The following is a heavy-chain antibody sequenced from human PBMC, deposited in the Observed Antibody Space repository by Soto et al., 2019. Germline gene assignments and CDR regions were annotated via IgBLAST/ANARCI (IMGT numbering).Heavy chain of an antibody. J-gene: IGHJ4*02. CDR1: EFLFISYA. V-gene: IGHV3-30-3*01. CDR3: ARVPAYPYYFDL. CDR2: ISYDGSNK. Sequence: PGGSVGLSCEASEFLFISYAMHWVRQAPGKGLQWVALISYDGSNKNYADSVKGRFTISRDNSKKTLFLQMDSLRPEDTAVYYCARVPAYPYYFDLWGQGNLVTVSS.